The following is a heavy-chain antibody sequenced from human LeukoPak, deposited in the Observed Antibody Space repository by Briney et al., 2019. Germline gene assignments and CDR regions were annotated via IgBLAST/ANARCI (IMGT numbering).Heavy chain of an antibody. CDR2: IIPIFGTA. CDR3: ARGGGHDYGDYVGLA. D-gene: IGHD4-17*01. CDR1: GGAFSSYA. J-gene: IGHJ5*02. Sequence: SVKVSCKASGGAFSSYAISWVRQAPGQGLEWMGGIIPIFGTANYAQKFQGRVTITTDESTSTAYMELSSLRSEDTAVYYCARGGGHDYGDYVGLAWGQGTLVTVSS. V-gene: IGHV1-69*05.